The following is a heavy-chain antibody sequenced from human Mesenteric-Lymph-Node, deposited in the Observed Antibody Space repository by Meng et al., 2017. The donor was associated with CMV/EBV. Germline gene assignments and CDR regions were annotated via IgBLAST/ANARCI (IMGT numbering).Heavy chain of an antibody. Sequence: SFSGYYWSWSRQPPGKGLEWIGEINHSGSTNYNPSLKSRVTISVDTSKNQFSLKLSSVTAADTAVYYCARMKRGYCSSTSCRYWYFDLWGRGTLVTVSS. CDR2: INHSGST. CDR3: ARMKRGYCSSTSCRYWYFDL. CDR1: SFSGYY. J-gene: IGHJ2*01. D-gene: IGHD2-2*01. V-gene: IGHV4-34*01.